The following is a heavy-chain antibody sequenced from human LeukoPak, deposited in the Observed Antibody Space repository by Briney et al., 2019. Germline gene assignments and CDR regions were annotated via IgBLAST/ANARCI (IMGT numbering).Heavy chain of an antibody. V-gene: IGHV4-34*01. CDR2: INHSGST. Sequence: SETLSLTCAVYGGSFSGYYWSWIRRPPGKGLEWIGEINHSGSTNYNPSLKSRVTISVDRSKNQFSLKLSSVTAADTAVYYCASISAAAGTYFDYWGQGTLVTVSS. CDR3: ASISAAAGTYFDY. J-gene: IGHJ4*02. D-gene: IGHD6-13*01. CDR1: GGSFSGYY.